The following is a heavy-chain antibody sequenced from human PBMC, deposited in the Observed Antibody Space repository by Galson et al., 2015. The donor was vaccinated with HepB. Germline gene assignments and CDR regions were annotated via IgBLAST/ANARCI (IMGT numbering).Heavy chain of an antibody. J-gene: IGHJ2*01. Sequence: LRLSCAASGFTFSSYTMNWVRQAPGKGLESVSYISSTGTTMYYAGSAKGRFTISRDNAQNSLYLQMNSLRDEDTAVYYCARVYFGSGSSSAYWYFGLWGRGALVTVSS. D-gene: IGHD3-10*01. CDR2: ISSTGTTM. V-gene: IGHV3-48*02. CDR1: GFTFSSYT. CDR3: ARVYFGSGSSSAYWYFGL.